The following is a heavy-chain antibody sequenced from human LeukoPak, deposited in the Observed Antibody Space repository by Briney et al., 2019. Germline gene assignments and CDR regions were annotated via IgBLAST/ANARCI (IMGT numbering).Heavy chain of an antibody. D-gene: IGHD1-26*01. V-gene: IGHV1-2*02. CDR3: ACGSLRSSSDGFDF. CDR2: INPNSGGA. CDR1: VSAFTVYY. Sequence: ASVTLSCTASVSAFTVYYMHWVRQAPGPGLEWLGWINPNSGGANSAQSIQGRVALTRDTSMTTAYMEVSRLTSDDTAVDYCACGSLRSSSDGFDFWGQGTMVTVS. J-gene: IGHJ3*01.